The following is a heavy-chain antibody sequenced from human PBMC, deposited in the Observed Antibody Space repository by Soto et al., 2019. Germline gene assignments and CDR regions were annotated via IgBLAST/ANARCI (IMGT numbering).Heavy chain of an antibody. V-gene: IGHV1-8*01. D-gene: IGHD1-20*01. CDR2: MTPISGET. J-gene: IGHJ4*01. Sequence: QVQLVQSGAEVKKPGASVKVSCKASGYSFTSYDINWVRQASGQGLEWLGWMTPISGETGYAQKFQGRVSMTRDTSTSTAYVELSSLTYEDSAIYYRARNKWNTGDFDYWGHGTLVTVSS. CDR3: ARNKWNTGDFDY. CDR1: GYSFTSYD.